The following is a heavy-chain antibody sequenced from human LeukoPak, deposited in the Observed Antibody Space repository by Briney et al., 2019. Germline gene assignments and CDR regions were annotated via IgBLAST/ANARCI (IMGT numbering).Heavy chain of an antibody. D-gene: IGHD5-18*01. CDR2: IYWDDDK. J-gene: IGHJ5*02. V-gene: IGHV2-5*02. CDR1: GFSLSTSGVG. CDR3: AHTYTAMVYNWFDP. Sequence: SGPTLVKPTQALTLTCTFSGFSLSTSGVGVGWIRQPPGKALEWLALIYWDDDKRYSPSLKSRLTITKDTSKSQVVLTMTNMDPVDTATYYCAHTYTAMVYNWFDPWGQGTLVTVSS.